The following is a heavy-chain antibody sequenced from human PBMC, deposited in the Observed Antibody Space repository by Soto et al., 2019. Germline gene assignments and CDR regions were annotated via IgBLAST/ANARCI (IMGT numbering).Heavy chain of an antibody. CDR1: GGSISSYY. D-gene: IGHD4-17*01. CDR3: AGHNDYGDYEIDY. Sequence: SETLSLTCTVSGGSISSYYWSWIRQPPGKGLEWIGYIYYSGSTNYNPSLKSRVTISVDTSKNQFSLKLSSVTAADTAVYYCAGHNDYGDYEIDYWGQGTLVTVSS. V-gene: IGHV4-59*01. CDR2: IYYSGST. J-gene: IGHJ4*02.